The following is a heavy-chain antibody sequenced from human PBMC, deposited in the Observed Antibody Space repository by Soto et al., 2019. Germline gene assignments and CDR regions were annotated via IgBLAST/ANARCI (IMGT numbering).Heavy chain of an antibody. CDR3: GRSQGSSNSSEIANSYSYGLEV. CDR1: GGTFGSYA. D-gene: IGHD2-2*01. CDR2: IIPSPGTA. Sequence: SLKVSCVPAGGTFGSYAIRCVRQAPGQGLEWMGGIIPSPGTANYAQKYPGRATITAAEPTSTAYIELTSLTSEDPAEYYCGRSQGSSNSSEIANSYSYGLEVWAHVTTVTFAS. V-gene: IGHV1-69*13. J-gene: IGHJ6*01.